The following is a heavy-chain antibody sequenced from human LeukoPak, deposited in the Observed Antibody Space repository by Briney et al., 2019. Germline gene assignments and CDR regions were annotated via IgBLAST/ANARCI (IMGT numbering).Heavy chain of an antibody. Sequence: PSETLSLTCTVSGGSISTNIHYWGWIRQPPGKGLEWIGSIYYSGSAFYNPSLKSRVSISVDTSKNQFSLKLGSVTAADTAVYYCARHIAAGSLKVYYYYMDVWGKGTTVTISS. J-gene: IGHJ6*03. CDR3: ARHIAAGSLKVYYYYMDV. CDR1: GGSISTNIHY. V-gene: IGHV4-39*01. CDR2: IYYSGSA. D-gene: IGHD6-13*01.